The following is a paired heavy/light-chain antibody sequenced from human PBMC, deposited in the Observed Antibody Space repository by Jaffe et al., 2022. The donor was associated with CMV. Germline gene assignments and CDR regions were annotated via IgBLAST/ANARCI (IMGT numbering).Heavy chain of an antibody. CDR1: GYIFTDYF. Sequence: QVQLVQSGAEVEKPGASVRVSCKTSGYIFTDYFIHWVRQAPGQGLEWMGWINPSSGAPYYAPKFQGYITLTRDTSLTTAYMEFNTLTSDDSAVYYCARATTAATTWDAFDIWGHGTMVTVSS. V-gene: IGHV1-2*04. CDR2: INPSSGAP. J-gene: IGHJ3*02. CDR3: ARATTAATTWDAFDI. D-gene: IGHD1-1*01.
Light chain of an antibody. CDR2: WAS. V-gene: IGKV4-1*01. J-gene: IGKJ4*01. CDR3: HQYYGTPLT. CDR1: QSILYNSNSKNY. Sequence: DIVMTQSPDSLSVALGERATIHCKSSQSILYNSNSKNYLAWYQQRPGQPPKLLFYWASTRGSGVPERFSGSGSGSDFTLTINTVQAEDVAVYYCHQYYGTPLTFGGGTKLEIK.